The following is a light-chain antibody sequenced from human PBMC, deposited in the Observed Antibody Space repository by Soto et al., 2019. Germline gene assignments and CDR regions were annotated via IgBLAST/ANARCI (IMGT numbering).Light chain of an antibody. Sequence: QSALTQPPSVSGAPGQRVTISCTGSYSNIGAGYEVHWYQQIPGTAPKLLISGHNNRPSGVPDRFFGSKSGTSASLTIIGLQAEDEADYYCQSYDSSLSGSGVFGGGTKLIVL. CDR3: QSYDSSLSGSGV. J-gene: IGLJ3*02. CDR1: YSNIGAGYE. V-gene: IGLV1-40*01. CDR2: GHN.